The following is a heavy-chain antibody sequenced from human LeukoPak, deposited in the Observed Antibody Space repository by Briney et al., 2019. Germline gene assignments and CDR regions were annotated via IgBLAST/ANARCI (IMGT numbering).Heavy chain of an antibody. V-gene: IGHV3-48*03. D-gene: IGHD3-22*01. J-gene: IGHJ4*02. CDR3: AKIITDDSSGYDY. CDR2: ISSSGSTI. Sequence: GGSLRLSCAASGFTFSSYEMNWVRQAPGKGLEWVSYISSSGSTIYYADSVKGRFTISRDNAKNSLYLQMNSLRAEDTAVYYCAKIITDDSSGYDYWGQGTLVTVSS. CDR1: GFTFSSYE.